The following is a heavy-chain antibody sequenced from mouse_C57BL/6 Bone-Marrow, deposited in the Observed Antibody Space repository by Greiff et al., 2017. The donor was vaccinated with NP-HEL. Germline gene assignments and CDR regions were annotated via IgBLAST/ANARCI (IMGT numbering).Heavy chain of an antibody. CDR3: ARKAYYGRSYEFAY. J-gene: IGHJ3*01. Sequence: VQLQQPGAELVKPGASVKLSCKASGYTFTTYWMQWVKQRPGQGLEWIGEIDPSDSYTNYNQKFKGKATLTVDTSSSTANIQLSSLTSEDSAVYYCARKAYYGRSYEFAYWGQGTLVTVSA. CDR1: GYTFTTYW. CDR2: IDPSDSYT. V-gene: IGHV1-50*01. D-gene: IGHD1-1*01.